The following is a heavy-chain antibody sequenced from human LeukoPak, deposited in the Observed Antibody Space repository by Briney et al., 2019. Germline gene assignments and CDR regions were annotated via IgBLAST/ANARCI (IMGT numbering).Heavy chain of an antibody. CDR3: AKELYSSPYCYFDS. Sequence: PGGSLRLSCAASGFTFSSYAMSWVRQAAGRGLEWVSSMSVSGGNTYYADSVKGRFTVSRDNSKNTLYLQMNSLRAEDTAVYYCAKELYSSPYCYFDSWGQGTLVTVSS. J-gene: IGHJ4*02. CDR1: GFTFSSYA. D-gene: IGHD6-13*01. V-gene: IGHV3-23*01. CDR2: MSVSGGNT.